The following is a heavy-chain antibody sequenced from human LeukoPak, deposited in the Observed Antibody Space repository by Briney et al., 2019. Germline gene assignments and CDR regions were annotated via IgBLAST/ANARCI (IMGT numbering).Heavy chain of an antibody. CDR1: GFTFSSYG. CDR2: ISYDGSNK. D-gene: IGHD2/OR15-2a*01. V-gene: IGHV3-30*18. Sequence: PGRSLRLSCAASGFTFSSYGMHWARQAPGKGLEWVAVISYDGSNKYYADSVKGRFTISRDNSKNTLYLQMNSLRAEDTAVYYCAKDASMDPHYYYYGMDVWGQGTTVTVSS. CDR3: AKDASMDPHYYYYGMDV. J-gene: IGHJ6*02.